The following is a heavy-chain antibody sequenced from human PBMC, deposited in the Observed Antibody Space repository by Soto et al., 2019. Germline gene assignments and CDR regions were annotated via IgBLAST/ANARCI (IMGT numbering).Heavy chain of an antibody. D-gene: IGHD6-19*01. J-gene: IGHJ6*02. Sequence: LSLTCAVYGGSFSGYYWSWIRQPPGKGLEWSGEINHSGSTNYNPSLKSRVTISVDTSKNEFSLKLSSVTAADTAVYYCARGRYSSGWRVYYAMGVSCQGTTVTLSS. CDR3: ARGRYSSGWRVYYAMGV. CDR1: GGSFSGYY. CDR2: INHSGST. V-gene: IGHV4-34*01.